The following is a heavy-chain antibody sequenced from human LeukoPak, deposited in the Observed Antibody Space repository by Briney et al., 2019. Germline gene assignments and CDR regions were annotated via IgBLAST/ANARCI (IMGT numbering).Heavy chain of an antibody. V-gene: IGHV4-39*01. J-gene: IGHJ3*02. Sequence: SETLSLTCTVSGGSISSSSYYWGWIRQPPGKGLEWIGSIYYSGSTYYNPSLKSRVTISVDTSKNQFSLKLSSVTAADTAVYYCARRDYYYDSSGYYQGGAFDIWGQGTMVTVSS. CDR3: ARRDYYYDSSGYYQGGAFDI. D-gene: IGHD3-22*01. CDR2: IYYSGST. CDR1: GGSISSSSYY.